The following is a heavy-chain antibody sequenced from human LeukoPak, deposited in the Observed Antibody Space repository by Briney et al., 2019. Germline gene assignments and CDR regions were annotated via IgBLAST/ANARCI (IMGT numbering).Heavy chain of an antibody. CDR2: ISSDGSST. J-gene: IGHJ4*02. CDR3: AAAGRGSLDY. V-gene: IGHV3-74*01. D-gene: IGHD3-16*01. CDR1: GFTLSSFW. Sequence: GGSLRLSCAASGFTLSSFWMHWVRQAPGKGLEWVSRISSDGSSTNYADSVKGRFAISRDAVKNTLFLQINSLRAEDTAVYFCAAAGRGSLDYWGQGTLVTVSS.